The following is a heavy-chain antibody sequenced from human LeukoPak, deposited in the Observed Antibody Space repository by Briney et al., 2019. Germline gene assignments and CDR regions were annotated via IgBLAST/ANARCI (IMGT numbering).Heavy chain of an antibody. Sequence: SETLSLTCTVSGYSISSDYYWGWIRQPPGKGLEWIGSIYHSGSTYYNPSLKSRVTISVDTSKNQFSLKLRSVTAADTAVYYCASRKLGNDYWGQGTLVTVSS. CDR3: ASRKLGNDY. CDR2: IYHSGST. J-gene: IGHJ4*02. D-gene: IGHD7-27*01. CDR1: GYSISSDYY. V-gene: IGHV4-38-2*02.